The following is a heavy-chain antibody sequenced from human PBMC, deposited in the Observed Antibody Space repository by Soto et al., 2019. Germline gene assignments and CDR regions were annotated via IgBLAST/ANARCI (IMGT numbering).Heavy chain of an antibody. CDR3: ARQNPAQGYYYGMDV. J-gene: IGHJ6*02. V-gene: IGHV4-39*01. Sequence: PSETLSLTCTVSGGSINTYNLFWAWVRQPPGKGLEWIASIHYGGNAYYSPSLTTRATISRDTSKNRVSLELRSVTAADTAVYYCARQNPAQGYYYGMDVWGQGTTVTVSS. CDR2: IHYGGNA. CDR1: GGSINTYNLF.